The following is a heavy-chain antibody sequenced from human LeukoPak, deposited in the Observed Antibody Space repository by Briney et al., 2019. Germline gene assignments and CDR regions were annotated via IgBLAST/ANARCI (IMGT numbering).Heavy chain of an antibody. J-gene: IGHJ4*02. CDR2: IYSGGST. D-gene: IGHD3-3*01. V-gene: IGHV3-53*01. CDR3: ARGLTYDFWSGYGY. CDR1: GFTVSSNY. Sequence: GGSLRLSCAASGFTVSSNYMSWVRQAPGKGLEWVSVIYSGGSTYYADSVKGRFTISRDNSKNTLYLQMNSLRAEDTAVYYCARGLTYDFWSGYGYWGQGTLVTVSS.